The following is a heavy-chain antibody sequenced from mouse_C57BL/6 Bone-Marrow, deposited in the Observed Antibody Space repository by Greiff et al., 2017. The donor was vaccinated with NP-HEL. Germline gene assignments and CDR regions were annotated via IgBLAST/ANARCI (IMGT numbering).Heavy chain of an antibody. D-gene: IGHD5-5*01. CDR1: GFTFSDYG. CDR3: ARPLYLNAMDY. J-gene: IGHJ4*01. Sequence: EVKLMESGGGLVKPGGSLKLSCAASGFTFSDYGMHWVRQAPEKGLEWVAYISSGSSTIYYADTVKGRFTISRDNAKNTLFLPMTSLRSEDTAMYYCARPLYLNAMDYWGQGTSVTVSS. V-gene: IGHV5-17*01. CDR2: ISSGSSTI.